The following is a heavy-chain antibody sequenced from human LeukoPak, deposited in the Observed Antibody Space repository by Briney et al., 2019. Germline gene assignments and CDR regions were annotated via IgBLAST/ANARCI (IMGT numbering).Heavy chain of an antibody. Sequence: SETLSLTCTVSGGSISSDYWSWIRQPPGKGLEWIGYIYYSGSTNYNPSLKSRVTISVDTSKNQFSLKLSSATAADTAVYYCASSSGYDSIVLDYWGQGALVTVSS. CDR3: ASSSGYDSIVLDY. V-gene: IGHV4-59*08. CDR1: GGSISSDY. CDR2: IYYSGST. D-gene: IGHD5-12*01. J-gene: IGHJ4*02.